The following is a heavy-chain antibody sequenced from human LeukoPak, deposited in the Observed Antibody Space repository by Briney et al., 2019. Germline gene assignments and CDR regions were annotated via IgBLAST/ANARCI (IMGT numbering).Heavy chain of an antibody. CDR2: ISGSGGST. D-gene: IGHD5-24*01. V-gene: IGHV3-23*01. Sequence: PGGSLRLSCAASGFTFSSYGMSWVRQAPGKGLEWVSAISGSGGSTYYADSVKGRFTISRDNSKNTLYLQMNSLRAEDTALYYCARVGDGGDGYNIFDYWGQGTLVTVSS. CDR1: GFTFSSYG. J-gene: IGHJ4*02. CDR3: ARVGDGGDGYNIFDY.